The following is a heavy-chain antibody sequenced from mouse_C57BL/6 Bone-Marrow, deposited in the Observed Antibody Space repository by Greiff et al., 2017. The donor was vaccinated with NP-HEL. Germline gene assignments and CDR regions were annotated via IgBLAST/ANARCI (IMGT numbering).Heavy chain of an antibody. CDR1: GYTFTDYY. Sequence: LQQSGPVLVKPGASVKMSCKASGYTFTDYYMNWVKQSHGKSLEWIGVINPYNGGTSYNQKFKGKATLTVDKSSSTAYMELNSLTSEDSAVYYCARLYGSSYYAMDYWGQGTSVTVSS. D-gene: IGHD1-1*01. V-gene: IGHV1-19*01. CDR2: INPYNGGT. J-gene: IGHJ4*01. CDR3: ARLYGSSYYAMDY.